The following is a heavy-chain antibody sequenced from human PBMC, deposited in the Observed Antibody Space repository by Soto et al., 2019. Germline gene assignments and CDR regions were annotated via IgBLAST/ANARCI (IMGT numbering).Heavy chain of an antibody. CDR1: GGLFSSFA. CDR3: ARGGGPYVWFNEF. CDR2: IIPVFGTT. V-gene: IGHV1-69*13. Sequence: ASVKVSCKDSGGLFSSFAISWVRQAPGQGLEWMGGIIPVFGTTNYAQKFQGRVTITADESTNTAYMELSSLTSDDTAMYYCARGGGPYVWFNEFWGQGTQVTVSS. D-gene: IGHD3-16*01. J-gene: IGHJ4*02.